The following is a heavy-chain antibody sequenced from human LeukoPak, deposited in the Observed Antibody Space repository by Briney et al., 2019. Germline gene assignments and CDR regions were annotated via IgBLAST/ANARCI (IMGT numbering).Heavy chain of an antibody. J-gene: IGHJ4*02. Sequence: SQILSLTCAISGDSVSTNSAAWNWIRQSPSRGLEWLGRTYYRSRWYKDYAVSVKGRITINPDTSRNQFSLQLNSVTPEDTSMYYCAREGSSIFDYWGQGTLVTVSS. V-gene: IGHV6-1*01. CDR1: GDSVSTNSAA. CDR3: AREGSSIFDY. D-gene: IGHD6-13*01. CDR2: TYYRSRWYK.